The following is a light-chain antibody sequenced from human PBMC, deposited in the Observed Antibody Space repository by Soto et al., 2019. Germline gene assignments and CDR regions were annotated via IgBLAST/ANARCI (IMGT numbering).Light chain of an antibody. CDR1: SSNIGTNY. Sequence: QSVLTQPPSASATPGQRVTISCSGSSSNIGTNYVYWYQHLPGTAPKLLIYRNDQRPSGVPDRFSGSMSGTAASLAIGGLRSEDEADYYCSSYTSTRSYVFGTGTKLTVL. V-gene: IGLV1-47*01. CDR2: RND. J-gene: IGLJ1*01. CDR3: SSYTSTRSYV.